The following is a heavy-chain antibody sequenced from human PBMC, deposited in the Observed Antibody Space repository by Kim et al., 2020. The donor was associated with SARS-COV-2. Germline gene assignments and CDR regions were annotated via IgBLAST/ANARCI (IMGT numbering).Heavy chain of an antibody. CDR3: ARDSGDYVWGSYRSFYFDY. D-gene: IGHD3-16*02. V-gene: IGHV3-11*06. J-gene: IGHJ4*02. Sequence: GRFTISRDNAKNSLYLQMNSLRAEDTAVYYCARDSGDYVWGSYRSFYFDYWGQGTLVTVSS.